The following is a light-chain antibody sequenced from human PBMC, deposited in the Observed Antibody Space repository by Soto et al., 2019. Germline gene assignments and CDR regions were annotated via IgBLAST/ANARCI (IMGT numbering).Light chain of an antibody. Sequence: DIQMPQSPSSLSASVGDRVTITCRASQSISSYLNWYQQKPGKAPNLLIYAASSLESGVPSRFSGSGSWTDFARVISSLQPEDFATYYCQQSYHAPRTFGQGTKLEI. J-gene: IGKJ2*01. CDR2: AAS. V-gene: IGKV1-39*01. CDR1: QSISSY. CDR3: QQSYHAPRT.